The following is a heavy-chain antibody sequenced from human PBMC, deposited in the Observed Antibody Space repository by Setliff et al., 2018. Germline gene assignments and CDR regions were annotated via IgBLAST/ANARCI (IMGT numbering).Heavy chain of an antibody. CDR2: TIPIFGTT. D-gene: IGHD5-18*01. CDR1: GGTFSSYG. J-gene: IGHJ6*03. V-gene: IGHV1-69*05. CDR3: AREGVDTWSSTDYHYYMDV. Sequence: GASVKVSCKASGGTFSSYGISWVRQAPGQGLEWMGGTIPIFGTTNYAQKFQGRVTIITDESTSTAYMELSSLTSADTAVYYCAREGVDTWSSTDYHYYMDVWGRGTTVTVSS.